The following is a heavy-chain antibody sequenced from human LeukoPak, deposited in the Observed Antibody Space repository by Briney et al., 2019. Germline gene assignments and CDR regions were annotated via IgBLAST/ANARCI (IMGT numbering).Heavy chain of an antibody. J-gene: IGHJ4*02. CDR3: GRVLGGGNSVHFDY. D-gene: IGHD4-23*01. Sequence: GASVKVSSKASGYTFVIYDINWVRQATGQGLEWMGWINPNTGNTGYAQKFQGRVTFTRDPSISTAYMELSSLTSEDTAVYYCGRVLGGGNSVHFDYWGQGALVTVSS. CDR1: GYTFVIYD. V-gene: IGHV1-8*02. CDR2: INPNTGNT.